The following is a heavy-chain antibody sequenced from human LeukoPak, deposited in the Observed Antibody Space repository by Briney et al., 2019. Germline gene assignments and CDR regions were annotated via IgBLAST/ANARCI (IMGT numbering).Heavy chain of an antibody. CDR3: ARAGYSSSWYFRWFDP. J-gene: IGHJ5*02. V-gene: IGHV1-18*01. CDR2: IRANNGKT. CDR1: GYTFTNYG. D-gene: IGHD6-13*01. Sequence: ASVKVSCKASGYTFTNYGFTWVRQAPGQGLEWMGWIRANNGKTNYAQKFQGRVTMTTDTSTNTLYMELRSLRSDDTAVYYCARAGYSSSWYFRWFDPWGQGTLVTVSS.